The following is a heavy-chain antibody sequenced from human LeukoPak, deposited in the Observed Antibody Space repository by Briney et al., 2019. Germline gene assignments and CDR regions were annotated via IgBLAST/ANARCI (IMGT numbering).Heavy chain of an antibody. V-gene: IGHV4-34*01. CDR2: INHSGST. J-gene: IGHJ4*02. D-gene: IGHD6-19*01. Sequence: PSETLSLTCAVYGGSFSGYYWSWIRQPPGKGLEWIGEINHSGSTNYNPSLKSRVTISVDTSKNQFSLKLSSVTAADTAVYYCARLESSGWYHYFDYWGQGTLVTVSS. CDR3: ARLESSGWYHYFDY. CDR1: GGSFSGYY.